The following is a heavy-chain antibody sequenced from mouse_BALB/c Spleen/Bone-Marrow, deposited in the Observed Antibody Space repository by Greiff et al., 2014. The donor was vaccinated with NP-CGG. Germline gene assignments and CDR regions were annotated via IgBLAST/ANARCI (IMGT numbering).Heavy chain of an antibody. D-gene: IGHD1-1*01. J-gene: IGHJ2*01. CDR2: IWNGGST. Sequence: VQLVESGPGLVAPSQSLSITCTVSGFSLSRYNVHWVRQPPGKGLEWLGMIWNGGSTYYNSALNTRLSISKDNSKSQVFLKMNSLQADDTAMYYCARNYYGIPYYFDYWGQGTTLTVSS. CDR1: GFSLSRYN. CDR3: ARNYYGIPYYFDY. V-gene: IGHV2-6-4*01.